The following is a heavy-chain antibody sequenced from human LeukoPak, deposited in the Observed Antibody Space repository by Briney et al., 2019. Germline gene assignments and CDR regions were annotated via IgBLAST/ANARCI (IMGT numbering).Heavy chain of an antibody. J-gene: IGHJ4*02. CDR3: AKETGRWELE. D-gene: IGHD1-26*01. CDR2: ISGNGDNT. Sequence: GGSLRLSCAASGFTFSSYAMRWVRQAPGKGLEWVSAISGNGDNTYYADSVTGRFTISRDNSKNTLYLQMNSLRAEDTAFYYCAKETGRWELEWGQGTLVTVSS. CDR1: GFTFSSYA. V-gene: IGHV3-23*01.